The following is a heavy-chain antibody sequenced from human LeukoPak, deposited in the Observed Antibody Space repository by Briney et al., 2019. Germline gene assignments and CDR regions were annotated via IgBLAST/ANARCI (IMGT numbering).Heavy chain of an antibody. CDR1: GFSFSSYS. CDR2: IISSSSYR. J-gene: IGHJ4*02. D-gene: IGHD3-3*01. Sequence: GGSLTLSCAASGFSFSSYSINWVRHPPGKGLGWVSSIISSSSYRYYADSVKGRFTLSRDNAKHSLYLQMNTVRAEDPAVYYCERDHHDDYGDYWGQGTLVTVSS. CDR3: ERDHHDDYGDY. V-gene: IGHV3-21*01.